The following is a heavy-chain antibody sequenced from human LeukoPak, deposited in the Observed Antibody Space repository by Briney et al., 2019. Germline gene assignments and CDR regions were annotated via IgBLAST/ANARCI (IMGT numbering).Heavy chain of an antibody. CDR1: GFTFSNYG. J-gene: IGHJ3*02. V-gene: IGHV3-30*02. CDR2: IRYDGGNK. D-gene: IGHD3-10*01. Sequence: GGSLRLSCAASGFTFSNYGVHWVRQAPGEGLEWVAFIRYDGGNKYYADSMEGRFTISRDNCKNTLYLQMNGLRAEDTAVYFCARADRSGSYYNGASDIWGQGTMVAVSS. CDR3: ARADRSGSYYNGASDI.